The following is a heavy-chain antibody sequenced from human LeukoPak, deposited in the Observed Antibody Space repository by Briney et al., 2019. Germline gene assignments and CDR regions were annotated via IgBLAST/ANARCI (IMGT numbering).Heavy chain of an antibody. CDR2: TYYRSKWHS. CDR1: GDSVSSNGAA. J-gene: IGHJ5*02. D-gene: IGHD1-26*01. CDR3: ARDLSGGVGPTRAWFDP. V-gene: IGHV6-1*01. Sequence: SQTLSLTCAISGDSVSSNGAAWNWIRQSPSRGLEWLGRTYYRSKWHSDYALSVQSRITINPDTSKNQFSLQLNSVSHEDAAVYYCARDLSGGVGPTRAWFDPWGQGTLVTVSS.